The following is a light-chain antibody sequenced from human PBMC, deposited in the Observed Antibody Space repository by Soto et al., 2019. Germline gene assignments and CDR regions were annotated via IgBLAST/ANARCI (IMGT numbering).Light chain of an antibody. Sequence: DVVMIQSPLSLPVTLGQPASISCRSSQSLLTSDGNTYLNWFQQRPDQSPRRLIYKVSNRDSGVPDRFSGSGSGTDFTLKISRVEAEDVGVYYCMQGTHWPWTFGQGTKVEIK. CDR3: MQGTHWPWT. CDR2: KVS. V-gene: IGKV2-30*01. J-gene: IGKJ1*01. CDR1: QSLLTSDGNTY.